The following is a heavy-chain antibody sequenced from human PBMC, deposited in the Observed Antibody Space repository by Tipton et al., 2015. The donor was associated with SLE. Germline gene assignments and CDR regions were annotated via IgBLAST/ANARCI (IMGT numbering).Heavy chain of an antibody. CDR3: ARDGLRDGYNSY. Sequence: SLRLSCAASGFTFNSYTMTWVRQVSGKGLEWVSAISGSGGFTYYADSVRGRFTISRDNSENTLYLQMNSLRAEDTAVYYCARDGLRDGYNSYWGQGTLVTVSS. CDR2: ISGSGGFT. J-gene: IGHJ4*02. CDR1: GFTFNSYT. V-gene: IGHV3-23*01. D-gene: IGHD5-24*01.